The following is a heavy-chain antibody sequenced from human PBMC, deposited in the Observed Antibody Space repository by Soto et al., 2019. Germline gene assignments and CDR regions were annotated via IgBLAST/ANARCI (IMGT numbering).Heavy chain of an antibody. CDR1: GCTFSSSA. J-gene: IGHJ4*01. CDR2: IDSAFTT. D-gene: IGHD1-26*01. CDR3: AKDQWELMH. Sequence: EVQLLESGGGLVQPGGSLRLSCAACGCTFSSSAMTWVRQTPGKGLEWVSSIDSAFTTYYSDSLKVHFTISRDNSKNTVYLQMNSLRADDTAVYYCAKDQWELMHWGQGTLVTVSS. V-gene: IGHV3-23*05.